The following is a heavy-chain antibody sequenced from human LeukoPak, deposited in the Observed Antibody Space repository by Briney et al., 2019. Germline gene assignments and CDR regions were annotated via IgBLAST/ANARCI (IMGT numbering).Heavy chain of an antibody. CDR2: ISYDGSNK. Sequence: GGSLRLSCAASGFTFSNYWMSWVRQAPGKGLEWVAVISYDGSNKYYADSVKGRFTISRDNSKNTLYLQMNSLRAEDTAVYYCAKEHCSGGSCYPFGGFDPWGQGTLVTVSS. J-gene: IGHJ5*02. CDR1: GFTFSNYW. D-gene: IGHD2-15*01. CDR3: AKEHCSGGSCYPFGGFDP. V-gene: IGHV3-30*18.